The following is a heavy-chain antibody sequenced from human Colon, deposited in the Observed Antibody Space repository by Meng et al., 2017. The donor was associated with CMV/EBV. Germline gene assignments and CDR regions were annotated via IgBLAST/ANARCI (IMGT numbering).Heavy chain of an antibody. J-gene: IGHJ4*02. D-gene: IGHD1-26*01. V-gene: IGHV1-2*02. CDR3: ARDPSGSRVPFDY. Sequence: QGRLVQCGAGVKKPWASVKVSCKTSGYNVSYYSVHWGRQAPGQGLEWMGWINSNSGATNYAQKFQGRFTMTRDTSITTVYMELSSLRSDDTAVYYCARDPSGSRVPFDYWGQGSLVTVSS. CDR2: INSNSGAT. CDR1: GYNVSYYS.